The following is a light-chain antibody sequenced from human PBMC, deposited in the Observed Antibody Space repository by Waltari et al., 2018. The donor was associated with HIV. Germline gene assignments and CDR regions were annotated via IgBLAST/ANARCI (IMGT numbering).Light chain of an antibody. CDR1: SGHSEYA. V-gene: IGLV4-69*01. CDR2: LNSDGSH. J-gene: IGLJ2*01. Sequence: QPVLSQSPSASASLGASVKLTCTLSSGHSEYAIAWHQLQPEKGPRYLMRLNSDGSHIVGYGIPGRFSGSSSGAERYLTISSLQSEDEAVYYCQTWGLGTFVVFGGGTNLTVL. CDR3: QTWGLGTFVV.